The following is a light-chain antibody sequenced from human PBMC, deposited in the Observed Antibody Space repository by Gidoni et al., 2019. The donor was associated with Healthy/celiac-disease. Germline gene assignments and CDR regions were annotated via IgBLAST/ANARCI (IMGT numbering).Light chain of an antibody. Sequence: DIKLTQSPSTLSASLGDRVTTTCRASQSISSRLAWYQQKPGKAPKLLIYKASSLESGVPSRFSGSGSGTEFTLTISSLQPDDFATYYCQQYNSYLFTFGPGTKVDIK. CDR3: QQYNSYLFT. J-gene: IGKJ3*01. V-gene: IGKV1-5*03. CDR2: KAS. CDR1: QSISSR.